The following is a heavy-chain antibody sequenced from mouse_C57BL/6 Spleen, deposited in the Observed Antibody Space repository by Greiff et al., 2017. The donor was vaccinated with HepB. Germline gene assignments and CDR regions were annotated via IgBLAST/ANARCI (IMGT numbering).Heavy chain of an antibody. CDR3: VRGGGSSYGYFDV. D-gene: IGHD1-1*01. V-gene: IGHV10-3*01. J-gene: IGHJ1*03. Sequence: EVHLVESGGGLVQPKGSLKLSCAASGFTFNTYAMHWVRQAPGKGLEWVARIRSKSSNYATYYADSVKARFTISRDDSQSILYLQINNLKPEDTAMYYCVRGGGSSYGYFDVWGTGTTVTVSS. CDR1: GFTFNTYA. CDR2: IRSKSSNYAT.